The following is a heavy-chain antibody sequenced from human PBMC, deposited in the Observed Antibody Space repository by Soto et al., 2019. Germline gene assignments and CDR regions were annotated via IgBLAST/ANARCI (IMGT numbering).Heavy chain of an antibody. Sequence: GGSLRLSCAASGFTFSSYAMSWVRQAPGKGLEWVSAISGSGGSTYYADSVKGRFTISRDNSKNTLYLQMNSLKTEDTAVYYCTTDPYYDSSALEYFQHWGQGTLVTVSS. CDR2: ISGSGGST. D-gene: IGHD3-22*01. J-gene: IGHJ1*01. CDR1: GFTFSSYA. CDR3: TTDPYYDSSALEYFQH. V-gene: IGHV3-23*01.